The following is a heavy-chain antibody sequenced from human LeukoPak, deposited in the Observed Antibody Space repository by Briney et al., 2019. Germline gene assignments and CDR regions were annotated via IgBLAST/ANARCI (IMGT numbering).Heavy chain of an antibody. CDR2: IKQDGSEK. CDR3: AREVYFGWGSPAY. D-gene: IGHD3-10*01. V-gene: IGHV3-7*01. CDR1: GFTFTSYW. J-gene: IGHJ4*02. Sequence: GGSLRLSCAASGFTFTSYWMSWVRQAPGKGLEWVANIKQDGSEKHYVDSVKGRFTISRDNANNSLFLQMDSLRVEDTAFYYCAREVYFGWGSPAYWGQGTLVTVSS.